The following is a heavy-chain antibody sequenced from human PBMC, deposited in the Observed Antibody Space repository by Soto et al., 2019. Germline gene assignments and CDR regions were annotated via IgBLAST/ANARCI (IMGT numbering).Heavy chain of an antibody. J-gene: IGHJ4*02. Sequence: GGSLRLSCAASGFTFTRYSMNWVRQAPGKGLEWVSSISSTTNYIYYGDSMKGRFTISRDNAKNSLYLEMNSLRAEDTAVYYCARESEDLTSNFDYWGQGTLVNVSS. V-gene: IGHV3-21*06. CDR3: ARESEDLTSNFDY. CDR2: ISSTTNYI. CDR1: GFTFTRYS.